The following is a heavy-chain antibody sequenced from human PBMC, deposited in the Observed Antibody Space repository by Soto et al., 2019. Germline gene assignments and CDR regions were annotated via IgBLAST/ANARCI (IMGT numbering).Heavy chain of an antibody. V-gene: IGHV3-33*01. CDR3: VRDGDVGTWNFDY. CDR2: IWSDGSRE. CDR1: GFTFSNFQ. Sequence: QVQLVESGGGLVQPGRSLRLSCAASGFTFSNFQMHWVRQAPGRGLEWVAMIWSDGSREVYADSARGRFSISRENSKNTLILQMNTLRTEDTAVYYCVRDGDVGTWNFDYWGQGTLVTVSS. J-gene: IGHJ4*02. D-gene: IGHD1-1*01.